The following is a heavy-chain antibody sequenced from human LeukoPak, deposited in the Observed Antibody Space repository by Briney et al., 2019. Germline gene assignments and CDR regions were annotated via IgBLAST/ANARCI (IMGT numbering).Heavy chain of an antibody. CDR2: INGSGGNT. Sequence: GGSLRLSCAASGFTFSSYGMHWVRQAPGKGLEWVSAINGSGGNTYYADSVKGRFTISRDNSKNTLYLQMNSLRAEDTAVYYCAKAMVRGVIIGAFDIWGQGTMVTVSS. J-gene: IGHJ3*02. CDR1: GFTFSSYG. D-gene: IGHD3-10*01. V-gene: IGHV3-23*01. CDR3: AKAMVRGVIIGAFDI.